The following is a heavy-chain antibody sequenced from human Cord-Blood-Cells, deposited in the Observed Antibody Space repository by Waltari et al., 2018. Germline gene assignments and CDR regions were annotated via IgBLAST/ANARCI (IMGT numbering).Heavy chain of an antibody. J-gene: IGHJ4*02. CDR1: GFTFDDYA. CDR3: AKDGRSGATFDY. Sequence: EVQLVESGGGVVQPGGSLRLSCAASGFTFDDYALHWVRQAPGKGLEWVSLISGDGGSTYYADSVKGRFTISRDNSKNSLYLQMNSLRTEDTALYYCAKDGRSGATFDYWGQGTLVTVSS. CDR2: ISGDGGST. V-gene: IGHV3-43*02. D-gene: IGHD7-27*01.